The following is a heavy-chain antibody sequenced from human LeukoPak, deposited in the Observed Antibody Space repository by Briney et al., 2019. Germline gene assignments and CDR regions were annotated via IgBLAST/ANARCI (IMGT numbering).Heavy chain of an antibody. CDR2: IHYSGTA. V-gene: IGHV4-39*07. CDR3: ARENTGYLQVDY. J-gene: IGHJ4*02. D-gene: IGHD5-12*01. CDR1: GGSISSGNYY. Sequence: PSETLSPTCTVSGGSISSGNYYWAWIRQPPGKGLEWIGGIHYSGTAYYNPSLKSRVTLSVDTSKNQFSLMVSSVTAADTAIYYCARENTGYLQVDYWGQGTLVTVSS.